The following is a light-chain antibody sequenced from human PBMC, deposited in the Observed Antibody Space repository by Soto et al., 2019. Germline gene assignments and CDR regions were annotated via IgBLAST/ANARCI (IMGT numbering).Light chain of an antibody. J-gene: IGLJ1*01. Sequence: QSVLTQPPSVSGAPGQRVTISCTGSSSNIGARYDVHWYQQLPGTAPKLLIYGNSNRPSGVPDRFSGSKSGTSASLAITGLQAEDGADYYCQSYDSSLSGYVFGTGTKLTVL. CDR1: SSNIGARYD. V-gene: IGLV1-40*01. CDR2: GNS. CDR3: QSYDSSLSGYV.